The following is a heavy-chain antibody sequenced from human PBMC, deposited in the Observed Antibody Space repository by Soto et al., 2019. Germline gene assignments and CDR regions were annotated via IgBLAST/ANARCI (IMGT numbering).Heavy chain of an antibody. CDR3: ARRYSSSFDY. D-gene: IGHD6-13*01. Sequence: SVILSVPWSVAGGSISSYYWSWIRQPPGKGLEWIGYIYYSGSTNYNPSLKSRVTISVDTSKNQFSLKLSSVTAADTAVYYCARRYSSSFDYWGQGTLVTVSS. J-gene: IGHJ4*02. CDR2: IYYSGST. CDR1: GGSISSYY. V-gene: IGHV4-59*08.